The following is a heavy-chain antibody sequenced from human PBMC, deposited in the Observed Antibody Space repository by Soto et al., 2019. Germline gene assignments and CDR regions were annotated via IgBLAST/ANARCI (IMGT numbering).Heavy chain of an antibody. Sequence: QVQLQESGPGLVKPSETLSLTCTVSGGSISSYYWSWIRQPPGKGLEWIGYIYYSGSTNYNPSLMSRVTISVDTSKNQFSLKLSSVTAADTAVYYCARLASGYSSSWFDYWGQGTLVTVPS. V-gene: IGHV4-59*01. CDR1: GGSISSYY. CDR3: ARLASGYSSSWFDY. CDR2: IYYSGST. J-gene: IGHJ4*02. D-gene: IGHD6-13*01.